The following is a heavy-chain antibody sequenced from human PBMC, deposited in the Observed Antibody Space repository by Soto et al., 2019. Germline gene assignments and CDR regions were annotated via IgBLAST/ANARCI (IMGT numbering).Heavy chain of an antibody. J-gene: IGHJ4*02. CDR3: ARSIHPAGNFAY. V-gene: IGHV1-69*01. CDR1: GGTFSSYA. D-gene: IGHD5-12*01. CDR2: IIPMFGTA. Sequence: KVSCKASGGTFSSYAISWVRQAPGQVLECMVGIIPMFGTANYXXKFQGRVXXTADEATSTAXVELSXLRCEDTAVYYCARSIHPAGNFAYRRQGTLVTVSS.